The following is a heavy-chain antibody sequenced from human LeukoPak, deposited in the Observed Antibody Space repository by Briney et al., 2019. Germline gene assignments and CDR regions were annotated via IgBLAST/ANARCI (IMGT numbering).Heavy chain of an antibody. D-gene: IGHD2-15*01. V-gene: IGHV3-30-3*01. Sequence: GRSLRLSCAASGFTFSSYAMHWVRQAPGKGLEWVAVISYDGSNIYYADSVKGRFTISRDNSKNTLYLQMNSLRAEDTAVYYCARAVVVVAAGDYWGQGTLVTVSS. J-gene: IGHJ4*02. CDR1: GFTFSSYA. CDR3: ARAVVVVAAGDY. CDR2: ISYDGSNI.